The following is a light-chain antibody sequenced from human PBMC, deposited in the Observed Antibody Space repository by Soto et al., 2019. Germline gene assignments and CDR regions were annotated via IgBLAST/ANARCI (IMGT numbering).Light chain of an antibody. CDR1: QSLSGN. V-gene: IGKV3-15*01. CDR2: RAS. CDR3: QQYNNWSRT. Sequence: EIVMTQSPATLSVSPGERVTLSCRASQSLSGNLAWYQQKPGLAPRLLINRASARATGIPARFSGSGSETEFTLTISSLQSEDFAVYYCQQYNNWSRTFGQGTKVEIK. J-gene: IGKJ1*01.